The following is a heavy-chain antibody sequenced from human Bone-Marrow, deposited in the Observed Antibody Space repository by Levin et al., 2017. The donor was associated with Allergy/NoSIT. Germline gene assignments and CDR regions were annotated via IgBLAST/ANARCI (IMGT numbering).Heavy chain of an antibody. V-gene: IGHV4-59*01. CDR2: IYYSGST. Sequence: KPSETLSLTCTVSGGSINNYYWSWIRQPPGKGLECIGYIYYSGSTNYNPSLKSRVTISVDTSKRQFSLKLTSITAADTAVYFCARLAGGYDYYGLDVWGQGTTVTVSS. J-gene: IGHJ6*02. CDR3: ARLAGGYDYYGLDV. CDR1: GGSINNYY. D-gene: IGHD3-16*01.